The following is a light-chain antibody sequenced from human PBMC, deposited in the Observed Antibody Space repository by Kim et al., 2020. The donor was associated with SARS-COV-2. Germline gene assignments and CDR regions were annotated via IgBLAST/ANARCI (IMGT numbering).Light chain of an antibody. J-gene: IGKJ5*01. V-gene: IGKV1-5*01. CDR2: DAS. CDR1: QSMGGG. CDR3: QHHSTYPIT. Sequence: IQLTQSPSTLSASVGDRVTITCRASQSMGGGLAWYQQKPGTTPKLLIYDASSVESGVPSRFSGSGSGTEFTLTISSLQPDDSATYYCQHHSTYPITFGQGTRPEIK.